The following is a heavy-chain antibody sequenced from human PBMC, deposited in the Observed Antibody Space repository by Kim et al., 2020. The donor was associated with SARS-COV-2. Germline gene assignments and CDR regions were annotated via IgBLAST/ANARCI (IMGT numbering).Heavy chain of an antibody. V-gene: IGHV3-7*03. CDR1: GFTFSSYW. CDR2: IKQDGSEK. Sequence: GGSLRLSCAASGFTFSSYWMSWVRQAPGKGLEWVANIKQDGSEKYYVDSVKGRFTISRDNAKNSLYLQMNSLRAEDTAVYYCARDLSIAVAGTDPADFDYWGQGTLVTVSS. CDR3: ARDLSIAVAGTDPADFDY. D-gene: IGHD6-19*01. J-gene: IGHJ4*02.